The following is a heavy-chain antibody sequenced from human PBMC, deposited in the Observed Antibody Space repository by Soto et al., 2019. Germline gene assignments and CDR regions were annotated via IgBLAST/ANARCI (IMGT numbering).Heavy chain of an antibody. CDR3: AKDFFWGYYGSGSYLTGWFDP. V-gene: IGHV3-23*01. J-gene: IGHJ5*02. Sequence: GGSLRLSCAASGFTFSSYAMSWVRQAPGKGLEWVSAISGSGGSTYYADSVKGRFTISRDNSKNTLYLQMNSLRAEDTAVYYCAKDFFWGYYGSGSYLTGWFDPWGRGTLVTVSS. CDR2: ISGSGGST. D-gene: IGHD3-10*01. CDR1: GFTFSSYA.